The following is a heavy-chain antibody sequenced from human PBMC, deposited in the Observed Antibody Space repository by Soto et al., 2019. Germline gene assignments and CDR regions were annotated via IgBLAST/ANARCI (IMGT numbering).Heavy chain of an antibody. CDR1: GGTFSSYT. Sequence: QVQLVQSGAEVRKPGSSVKVSCKASGGTFSSYTISWVRQAPGQGLEWMGRIIPILGIANYAQKFQGRVTITADKSTSTAYMELSSLRSEDTAVYYCARGDDSSCYGFDYWGQGTLVTVSS. D-gene: IGHD3-22*01. CDR3: ARGDDSSCYGFDY. J-gene: IGHJ4*02. CDR2: IIPILGIA. V-gene: IGHV1-69*02.